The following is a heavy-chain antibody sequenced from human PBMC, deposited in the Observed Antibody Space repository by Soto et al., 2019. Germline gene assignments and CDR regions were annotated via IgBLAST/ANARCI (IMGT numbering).Heavy chain of an antibody. V-gene: IGHV3-64*01. CDR1: GFTFSSYA. J-gene: IGHJ4*02. CDR2: ISSNGGST. CDR3: AREGGDYDVSFDY. D-gene: IGHD4-17*01. Sequence: PGGSLRLSCAASGFTFSSYAMHWVRQAPGKGLEYVSAISSNGGSTYYANSVKGRFTISRDNSKNTLYLQMGSLRAEDMAVYYCAREGGDYDVSFDYWGQGTLVTVSS.